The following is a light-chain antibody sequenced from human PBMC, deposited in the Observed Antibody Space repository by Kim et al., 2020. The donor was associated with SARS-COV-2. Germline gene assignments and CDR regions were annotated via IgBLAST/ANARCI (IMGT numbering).Light chain of an antibody. CDR1: KLGDKY. CDR3: QAWDSSTWV. CDR2: QDS. V-gene: IGLV3-1*01. Sequence: VAPGQTASITCAGDKLGDKYACWYQQKPGRSPVLVIYQDSKRPSGSPERFSGSNSGKTATLTISGTQAMDEADYYCQAWDSSTWVFGGGTQLTVL. J-gene: IGLJ3*02.